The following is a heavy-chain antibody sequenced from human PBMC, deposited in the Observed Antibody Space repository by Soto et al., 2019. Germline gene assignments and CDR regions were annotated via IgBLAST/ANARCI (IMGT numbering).Heavy chain of an antibody. D-gene: IGHD2-2*01. J-gene: IGHJ6*03. CDR3: ARDLVARYCSSTSCSRDKYYYYMDV. Sequence: QVQLVQSGAEVKKPGSSVKVSCKASGGTFSSYTISWVRQAPGQGLEWMGRIIPILGIANYAQKFQGRVTITADNSTSTAYMELSSLRSEDTAVYYCARDLVARYCSSTSCSRDKYYYYMDVWGKGTTVTVSS. CDR1: GGTFSSYT. CDR2: IIPILGIA. V-gene: IGHV1-69*08.